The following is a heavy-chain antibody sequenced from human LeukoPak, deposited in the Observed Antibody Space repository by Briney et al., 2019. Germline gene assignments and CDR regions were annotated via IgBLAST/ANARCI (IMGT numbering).Heavy chain of an antibody. CDR2: MNPNSGNT. Sequence: ASVKVSCKASGYTFTSYDINWVRQATGQGLEWMGWMNPNSGNTGYAQKFQGRVTMTRDMSTSTVYMELSSLRSEDTAVYYCAISGYSSSWYVSTLGRSTDYWGQGTLVTVSS. CDR1: GYTFTSYD. CDR3: AISGYSSSWYVSTLGRSTDY. D-gene: IGHD6-13*01. V-gene: IGHV1-8*02. J-gene: IGHJ4*02.